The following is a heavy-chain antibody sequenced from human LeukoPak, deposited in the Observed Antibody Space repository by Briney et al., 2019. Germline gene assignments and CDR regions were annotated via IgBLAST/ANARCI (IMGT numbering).Heavy chain of an antibody. J-gene: IGHJ4*02. CDR2: ISSSSSTI. CDR3: SKGSRAAGYYFDY. Sequence: GGSLRLSCAASGFTFSSYSMNWVRQAPGKGLEWVSYISSSSSTIYYADSVKGRFTISRDNAKNSLYLQMSSLRAEDTAVYYCSKGSRAAGYYFDYWGQGTLVTVSS. CDR1: GFTFSSYS. V-gene: IGHV3-48*04. D-gene: IGHD6-25*01.